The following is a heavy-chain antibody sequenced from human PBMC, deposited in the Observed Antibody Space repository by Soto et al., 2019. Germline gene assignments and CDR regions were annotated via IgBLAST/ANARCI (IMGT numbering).Heavy chain of an antibody. CDR2: ISGSGGST. V-gene: IGHV3-23*01. CDR3: AKGGYSSSFPDAFDI. J-gene: IGHJ3*02. Sequence: GGSLRLSCAASGFTFSSYAMSWVRQAPGKGLEWVSAISGSGGSTYYADSVKGRFTISRDNSKNTLYLQMNSLRAEDTAVYYYAKGGYSSSFPDAFDIWGQGTMVTVSS. D-gene: IGHD6-6*01. CDR1: GFTFSSYA.